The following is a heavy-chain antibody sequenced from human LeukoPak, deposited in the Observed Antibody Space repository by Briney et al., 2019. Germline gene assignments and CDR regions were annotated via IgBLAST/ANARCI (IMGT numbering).Heavy chain of an antibody. CDR3: ANSAWQLVLFLSY. CDR2: ISGSGGST. V-gene: IGHV3-23*01. D-gene: IGHD6-6*01. Sequence: GGSLRLSCAASGFTFSSYAMSWVRQAPGKGLEWASAISGSGGSTYYADSVKGRFTISRENSKNTLYLQMNSLRAEDTAVYYCANSAWQLVLFLSYWGQGTLVTVSS. J-gene: IGHJ4*02. CDR1: GFTFSSYA.